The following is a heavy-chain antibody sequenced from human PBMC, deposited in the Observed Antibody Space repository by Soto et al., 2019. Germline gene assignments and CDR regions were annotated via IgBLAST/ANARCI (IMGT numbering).Heavy chain of an antibody. J-gene: IGHJ3*02. CDR1: GGSISSYY. D-gene: IGHD3-10*01. CDR2: IYYSGST. Sequence: SETLSLTCTVSGGSISSYYWSWIRQPPGKGLEWIGYIYYSGSTNYNPSLKSRVTISVDTSKNQFSLKLSSVTAADTAVYYCAREGGYYGSETYPIWGQGTMVTVSS. CDR3: AREGGYYGSETYPI. V-gene: IGHV4-59*01.